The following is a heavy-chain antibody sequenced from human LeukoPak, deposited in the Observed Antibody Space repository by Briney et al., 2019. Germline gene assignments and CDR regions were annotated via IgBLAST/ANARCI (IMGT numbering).Heavy chain of an antibody. V-gene: IGHV3-23*01. J-gene: IGHJ6*02. Sequence: GGSLRLSCAASGFTFSNYAMSWVRQAPGKGLEWVSAISGSGGSTYYADSVKGRFTISRDNSKNTLYLQMNSLRAEDTAVYYCAATIAADTGYYGMDVWGQGTTVTVSS. CDR1: GFTFSNYA. CDR2: ISGSGGST. D-gene: IGHD6-13*01. CDR3: AATIAADTGYYGMDV.